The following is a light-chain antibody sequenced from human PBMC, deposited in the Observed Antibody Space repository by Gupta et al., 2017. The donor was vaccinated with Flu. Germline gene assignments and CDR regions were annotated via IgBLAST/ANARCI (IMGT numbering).Light chain of an antibody. Sequence: DIVLTQSPLSLPVTSGEPASISCRSSQSIMHSNGYNYLDWYLQKPGQSPQLLIYLGSNRASGVPARFSGSGSGTDFTLKISRVEAADVVVYYCMQALQTPPWTFGQGTKVEIK. CDR2: LGS. CDR3: MQALQTPPWT. J-gene: IGKJ1*01. V-gene: IGKV2-28*01. CDR1: QSIMHSNGYNY.